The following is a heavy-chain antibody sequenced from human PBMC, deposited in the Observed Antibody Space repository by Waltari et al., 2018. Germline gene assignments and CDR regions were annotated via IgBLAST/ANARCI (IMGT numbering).Heavy chain of an antibody. D-gene: IGHD2-2*02. V-gene: IGHV4-34*01. CDR2: INHSGST. CDR3: ARAGNPYQLLYRGWFDP. J-gene: IGHJ5*02. Sequence: QVQLQQWGAGLLKPSETLSLTCAVYGGSFSGYYWSWIRQPPGKGLEWIGEINHSGSTNYNPSLKSRVTISVDTSKNQFSLKLSSVTAADTAVYYCARAGNPYQLLYRGWFDPWGQGTLVTVSS. CDR1: GGSFSGYY.